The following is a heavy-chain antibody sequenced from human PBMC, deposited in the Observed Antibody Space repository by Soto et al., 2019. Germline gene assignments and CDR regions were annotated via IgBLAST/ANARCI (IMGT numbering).Heavy chain of an antibody. V-gene: IGHV4-4*02. J-gene: IGHJ5*02. Sequence: QVQLQESGPGLVKPSGTLFLTCAVSGGSISSSNWWSWVRQPPAKGLEWIGEIYHSGSTNYNPSLKSRVTISVDKSKNQFSLKLSSVTAADTAVYYCARDSLAAAGRSWFDPWGQGTLVTVSS. CDR2: IYHSGST. CDR3: ARDSLAAAGRSWFDP. CDR1: GGSISSSNW. D-gene: IGHD6-13*01.